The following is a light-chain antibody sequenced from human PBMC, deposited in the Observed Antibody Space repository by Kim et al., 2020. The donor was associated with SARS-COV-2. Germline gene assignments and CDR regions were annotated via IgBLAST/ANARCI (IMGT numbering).Light chain of an antibody. CDR2: LNSDGSH. J-gene: IGLJ3*02. V-gene: IGLV4-69*01. CDR3: QTWGTGIHWV. Sequence: VKLTRKLGSEHSSHANEWDQQQPEKGPRYLMKLNSDGSHSKGDGIPDRFSGSSSGAERYLTISSLQSEDEADYYCQTWGTGIHWVFGGGTKLTVL. CDR1: SEHSSHA.